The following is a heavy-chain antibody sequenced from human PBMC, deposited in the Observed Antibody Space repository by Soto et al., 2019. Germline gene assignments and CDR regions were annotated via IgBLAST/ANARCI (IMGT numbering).Heavy chain of an antibody. J-gene: IGHJ4*02. Sequence: GGSLRLSCAASGFNFSSYWMHWVRQAPGKGLVWVSRINSDGSSTSYADSVKGRFTISRDNAKNTLYLQMNSLRAEDTAVYYCARGRYCSGGSCYYFDYWGQGTLVTVSS. CDR1: GFNFSSYW. CDR3: ARGRYCSGGSCYYFDY. D-gene: IGHD2-15*01. V-gene: IGHV3-74*01. CDR2: INSDGSST.